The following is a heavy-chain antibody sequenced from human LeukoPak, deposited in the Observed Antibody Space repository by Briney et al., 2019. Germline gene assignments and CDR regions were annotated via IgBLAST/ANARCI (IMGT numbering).Heavy chain of an antibody. J-gene: IGHJ4*02. Sequence: GGSLRLSCAASGFTFTNYVMHWVRQAPGKGLEWVALIWYDGSDKYYADSVKGRFTVSRDNSKNTLYLQMDSLRVEDTAVYYCAREGYGDHGRLFDYWGQGTLVTVSS. CDR2: IWYDGSDK. CDR1: GFTFTNYV. CDR3: AREGYGDHGRLFDY. D-gene: IGHD4-17*01. V-gene: IGHV3-33*01.